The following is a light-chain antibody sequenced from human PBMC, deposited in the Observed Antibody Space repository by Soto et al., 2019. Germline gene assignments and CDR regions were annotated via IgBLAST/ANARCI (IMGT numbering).Light chain of an antibody. J-gene: IGKJ1*01. CDR2: GAS. CDR3: QQTYSARP. CDR1: RSISTY. Sequence: DVQMTQSPSSLSASVGDRVTITCRASRSISTYLNWYQQKPGKAPKVLIYGASTLQSGVPSRFSGSGYGTDFTLTISSLQPEDFPTYYCQQTYSARPFGQGTKVDIK. V-gene: IGKV1-39*01.